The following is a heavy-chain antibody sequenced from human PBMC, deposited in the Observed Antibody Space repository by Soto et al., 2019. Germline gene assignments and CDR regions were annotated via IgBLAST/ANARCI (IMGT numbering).Heavy chain of an antibody. J-gene: IGHJ6*02. Sequence: GGSLRLSCAASGFTFSSYGMHWVRQAPGKGLEWVAVISYDGSNKYYADSVKGRFTISRDNSKNTLYLQMNSLRAEATAVYYWAKGHPYGSGSTYHYYYYGLDAWGQGTLVTVSS. CDR1: GFTFSSYG. CDR2: ISYDGSNK. CDR3: AKGHPYGSGSTYHYYYYGLDA. D-gene: IGHD3-10*01. V-gene: IGHV3-30*18.